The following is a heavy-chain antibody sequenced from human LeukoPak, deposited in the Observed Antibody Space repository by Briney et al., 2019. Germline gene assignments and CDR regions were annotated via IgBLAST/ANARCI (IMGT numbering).Heavy chain of an antibody. Sequence: ASVKVSCKASGYTFTSYDINWVRQATGQGLEWMGWMNPNSGNTGYAQKFQGRVTMTRNRSISKAYMELSSLRSEDTAVYYCARGQTYYDFWSGPGRFDPWGQGTLVTVSS. CDR1: GYTFTSYD. CDR2: MNPNSGNT. J-gene: IGHJ5*02. CDR3: ARGQTYYDFWSGPGRFDP. D-gene: IGHD3-3*01. V-gene: IGHV1-8*01.